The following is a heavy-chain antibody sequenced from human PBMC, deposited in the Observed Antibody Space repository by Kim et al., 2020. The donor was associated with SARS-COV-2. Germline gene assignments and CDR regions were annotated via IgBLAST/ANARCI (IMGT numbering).Heavy chain of an antibody. J-gene: IGHJ6*02. D-gene: IGHD6-13*01. Sequence: SETLSLTCTVSGGSISSSSYYWGWIRQPPGKGLEWIGSIYYSGSTYYNPSLKSRVTISVDTSKNQFSLKLSPVTAADTAVYYCARDRDIAAAGTCGMDVWGQGTTVTVSS. CDR2: IYYSGST. CDR1: GGSISSSSYY. V-gene: IGHV4-39*07. CDR3: ARDRDIAAAGTCGMDV.